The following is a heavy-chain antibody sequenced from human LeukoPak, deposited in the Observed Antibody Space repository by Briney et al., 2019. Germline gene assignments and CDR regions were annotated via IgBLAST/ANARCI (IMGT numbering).Heavy chain of an antibody. CDR3: ARVQWLGYFDY. D-gene: IGHD6-19*01. V-gene: IGHV3-7*01. CDR1: GFTFGDYA. Sequence: PGGSLRLSCTASGFTFGDYAMSWFRQAPGKGLEWVANIKQDGGEKYYVDSVKGRFTISRDNAKNSLYLQMNSLRAEDTAVYYCARVQWLGYFDYWGQGTLVTVSS. CDR2: IKQDGGEK. J-gene: IGHJ4*02.